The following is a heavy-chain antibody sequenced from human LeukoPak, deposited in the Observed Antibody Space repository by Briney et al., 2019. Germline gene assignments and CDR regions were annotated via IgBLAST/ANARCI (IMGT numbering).Heavy chain of an antibody. CDR2: ISYVGSNK. J-gene: IGHJ4*02. V-gene: IGHV3-30*03. Sequence: GRSLRVSCAASGFTFSSYGMYWVRQAPGKGLEWVAVISYVGSNKYYADSVKGRFTISRDNSKNTLYLQMNSLRAEDTAVYYCARNGLGATTPNFDYWRQGTLVTVSS. CDR3: ARNGLGATTPNFDY. CDR1: GFTFSSYG. D-gene: IGHD1-26*01.